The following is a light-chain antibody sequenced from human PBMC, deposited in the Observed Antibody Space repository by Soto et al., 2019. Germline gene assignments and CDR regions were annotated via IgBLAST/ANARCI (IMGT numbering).Light chain of an antibody. CDR3: QQRSNWPPGLT. CDR1: QSVSSY. V-gene: IGKV3-11*01. J-gene: IGKJ4*01. CDR2: DAS. Sequence: EIVLTQSPATLSLSPGERATLSCRASQSVSSYLAWYQQKPGQAPRLLIYDASNRATGIPARFSGSGSGTAFTLNISSLEPEDFAVYFCQQRSNWPPGLTFGGGTKVEIK.